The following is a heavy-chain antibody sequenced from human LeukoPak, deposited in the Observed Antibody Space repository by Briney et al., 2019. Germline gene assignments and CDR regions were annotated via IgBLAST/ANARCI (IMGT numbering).Heavy chain of an antibody. J-gene: IGHJ4*02. V-gene: IGHV4-39*01. CDR1: GGSISSGSYY. D-gene: IGHD1-7*01. CDR3: ASRELQY. Sequence: SQTLSLTCTVSGGSISSGSYYWSWIRQPPGKGLEWIGRIYYSGRTYYKPADKSQFTISVETSKNQFSLKLSSVTAADTAVYYCASRELQYWGQGTLVTVSS. CDR2: IYYSGRT.